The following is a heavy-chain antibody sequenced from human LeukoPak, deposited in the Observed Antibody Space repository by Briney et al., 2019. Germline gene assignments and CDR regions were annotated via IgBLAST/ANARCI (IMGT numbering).Heavy chain of an antibody. Sequence: PGGSLKLSCAASGFTFSGSAMHWVRQASGKGLEWVGRIRSKANSYATAYAASVKGRFTISRDDSKNTAYLQMNSLKTEHTAVYSCTTGSYCSSTSCYVASDYWGQGTLVTVSS. D-gene: IGHD2-2*01. CDR3: TTGSYCSSTSCYVASDY. J-gene: IGHJ4*02. CDR1: GFTFSGSA. V-gene: IGHV3-73*01. CDR2: IRSKANSYAT.